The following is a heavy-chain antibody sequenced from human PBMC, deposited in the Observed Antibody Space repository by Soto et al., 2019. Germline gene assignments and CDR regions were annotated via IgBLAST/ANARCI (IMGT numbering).Heavy chain of an antibody. CDR1: GGSISSYY. V-gene: IGHV4-59*08. CDR2: IYYSGST. CDR3: ARRRTYSGYSSAFDY. D-gene: IGHD5-12*01. Sequence: SETLSLTCTVSGGSISSYYWSWIRQPPGKGLEWIGYIYYSGSTNYNPSLKSRVTISADTSKNQFSLRLSSVTAADTAVYYCARRRTYSGYSSAFDYWGQGMMVTVSS. J-gene: IGHJ4*02.